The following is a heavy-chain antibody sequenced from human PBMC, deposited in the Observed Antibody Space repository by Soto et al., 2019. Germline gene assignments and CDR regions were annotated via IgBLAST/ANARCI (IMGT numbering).Heavy chain of an antibody. V-gene: IGHV4-4*07. CDR2: IYSNGNT. CDR3: ARGGAVATTAHFDH. J-gene: IGHJ4*02. D-gene: IGHD5-12*01. Sequence: QVHLQESGPGLVRTSEALSLTCTVSGDSINNYYWSWMRLPAGKGLEWIGRIYSNGNTYYNPSLKSRVSMSVDTSKNLFSLILKSVTAADTAVYYCARGGAVATTAHFDHWGQGTLVTVSS. CDR1: GDSINNYY.